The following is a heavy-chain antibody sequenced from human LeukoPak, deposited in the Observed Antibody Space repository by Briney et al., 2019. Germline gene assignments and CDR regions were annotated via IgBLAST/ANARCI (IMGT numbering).Heavy chain of an antibody. D-gene: IGHD4-17*01. CDR1: GGSISSSSYY. J-gene: IGHJ4*02. Sequence: SETLSLTCTVSGGSISSSSYYWGWIRQPPGKGLEWIGSIYYSGSTYYNPSLKSRVTISVDTSKNQFSLKLSSVTAAGTAVYYCARDGEGWDYGDYLDYWGQGTLVTVSS. CDR3: ARDGEGWDYGDYLDY. V-gene: IGHV4-39*07. CDR2: IYYSGST.